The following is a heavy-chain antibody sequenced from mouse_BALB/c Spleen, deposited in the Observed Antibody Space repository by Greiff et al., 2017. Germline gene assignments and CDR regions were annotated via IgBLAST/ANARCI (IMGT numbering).Heavy chain of an antibody. CDR2: IDPANGNT. J-gene: IGHJ4*01. V-gene: IGHV14-3*02. D-gene: IGHD2-4*01. CDR3: APTTMIRIDYYAMDY. CDR1: GFNIKDTY. Sequence: VQLQQSGAELVKPGASVKLSCTASGFNIKDTYMHWVKQRPEQGLEWIGRIDPANGNTKYDPKFQGKATITADTSSNTAYLQLSSLTSEDTAVYYCAPTTMIRIDYYAMDYWGQGTSVTVSS.